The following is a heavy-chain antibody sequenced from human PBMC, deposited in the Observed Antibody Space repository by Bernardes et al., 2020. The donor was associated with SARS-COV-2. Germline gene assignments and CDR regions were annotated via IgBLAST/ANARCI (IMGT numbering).Heavy chain of an antibody. CDR2: IKSKTDGGTT. CDR3: TDDFWSGSYYYYYGMDV. D-gene: IGHD3-3*01. Sequence: GGSLRLSCVASGFIFNNAWMSWVRQAPGKGLEWVGRIKSKTDGGTTEYAAPVKGRFTISRDDSKNTLFLQMNSLETEDTAVYYCTDDFWSGSYYYYYGMDVWGQGKTLTVSS. J-gene: IGHJ6*02. V-gene: IGHV3-15*01. CDR1: GFIFNNAW.